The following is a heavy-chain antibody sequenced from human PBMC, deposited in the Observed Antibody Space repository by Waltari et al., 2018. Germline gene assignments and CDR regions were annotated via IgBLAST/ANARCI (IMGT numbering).Heavy chain of an antibody. CDR1: GFPFSTYS. CDR3: ARDAYYSDSSGYHFDY. J-gene: IGHJ4*02. Sequence: GLVQPGQSLRLSCAASGFPFSTYSMNWVRQAPGKGLEWVSYISGSSSTIYYAGSVKGRFTISRDNAKNSLFLQMNSLRAEDTAVYYCARDAYYSDSSGYHFDYWGQGTLVTVSS. D-gene: IGHD3-22*01. CDR2: ISGSSSTI. V-gene: IGHV3-48*04.